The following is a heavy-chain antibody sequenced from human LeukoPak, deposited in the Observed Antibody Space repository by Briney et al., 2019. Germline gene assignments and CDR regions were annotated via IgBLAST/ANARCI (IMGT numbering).Heavy chain of an antibody. J-gene: IGHJ4*02. Sequence: SETLSLTCTVSGGSISSGGHYWIWIRQHPGRGLEWIGYIYYSGSTYYNPSLKSRVAISADMSKNQFSLKLTSVTGADTAVYYCAGERGEEYSSGWYKRNYFDNWGQGIRVTVSS. CDR2: IYYSGST. CDR3: AGERGEEYSSGWYKRNYFDN. D-gene: IGHD6-19*01. V-gene: IGHV4-31*03. CDR1: GGSISSGGHY.